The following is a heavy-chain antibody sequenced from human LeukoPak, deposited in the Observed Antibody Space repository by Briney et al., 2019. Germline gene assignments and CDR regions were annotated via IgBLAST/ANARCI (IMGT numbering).Heavy chain of an antibody. Sequence: EGSLRLSCAASGFTFSSYSMTWVRQAPGKGLEWVSYITSSSSTIYYADSVKGRFTISRDNAKNSLYLQMNSLRADDTAVYYCARDRLHYGEYEKTLDYWGQGTLVTVSS. J-gene: IGHJ4*02. V-gene: IGHV3-48*01. D-gene: IGHD4-17*01. CDR1: GFTFSSYS. CDR3: ARDRLHYGEYEKTLDY. CDR2: ITSSSSTI.